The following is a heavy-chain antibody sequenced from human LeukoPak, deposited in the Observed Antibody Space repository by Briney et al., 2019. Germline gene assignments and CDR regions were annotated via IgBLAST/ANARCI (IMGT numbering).Heavy chain of an antibody. Sequence: SETLSLTCAVSGYSISSGYYWGWIRQPPGKGLEWIGSIYHSGSTYYNPSLKSRVTISVDTSKNQFSLNLSSVTAADTAVYYCARDSNGAAPGGWGQGTLVTVSS. CDR3: ARDSNGAAPGG. J-gene: IGHJ4*02. D-gene: IGHD2-8*02. CDR2: IYHSGST. V-gene: IGHV4-38-2*02. CDR1: GYSISSGYY.